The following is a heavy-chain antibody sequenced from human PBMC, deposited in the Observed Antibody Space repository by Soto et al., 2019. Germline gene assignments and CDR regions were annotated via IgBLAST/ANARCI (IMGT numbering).Heavy chain of an antibody. CDR2: ISSSSSYI. J-gene: IGHJ4*02. D-gene: IGHD6-19*01. V-gene: IGHV3-21*01. CDR3: AREYSAGTGGTENDY. CDR1: GFTFSSYS. Sequence: GGSLRLSCAASGFTFSSYSMNWVRQAPGKGLEWVSSISSSSSYIYYADSVKGRFTISRDNAKNSLYLQMNSLRAEDTAVYYCAREYSAGTGGTENDYWGQGTLVTVSS.